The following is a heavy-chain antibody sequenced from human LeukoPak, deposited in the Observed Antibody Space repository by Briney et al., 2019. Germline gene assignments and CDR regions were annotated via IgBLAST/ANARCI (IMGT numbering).Heavy chain of an antibody. D-gene: IGHD3-22*01. CDR2: ISGSGGST. Sequence: GGSLRLSCAAPGFTFSSYAMSWVRQAPGKGLEWVSAISGSGGSTYYADSVKGRFTISRDNSKNTLYLQMNSLRAEDTAVYYCAKGRDDSSGYYFTRDAFDIWGQGTMVTVSS. V-gene: IGHV3-23*01. CDR1: GFTFSSYA. J-gene: IGHJ3*02. CDR3: AKGRDDSSGYYFTRDAFDI.